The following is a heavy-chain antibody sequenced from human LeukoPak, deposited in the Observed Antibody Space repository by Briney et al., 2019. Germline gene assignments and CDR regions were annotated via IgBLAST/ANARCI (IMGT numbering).Heavy chain of an antibody. CDR3: AILKGYCSGGSCYSSEATWFDP. CDR2: ISGSGGST. J-gene: IGHJ5*02. Sequence: PGGSLRLSCAASGFTFSSYAMSWVRQAPGKGLEWVSTISGSGGSTYYADSVKGRFTISRDNSKNTLHLQMNSLRAEDTAVYYCAILKGYCSGGSCYSSEATWFDPWGQGTLVTVSS. D-gene: IGHD2-15*01. CDR1: GFTFSSYA. V-gene: IGHV3-23*01.